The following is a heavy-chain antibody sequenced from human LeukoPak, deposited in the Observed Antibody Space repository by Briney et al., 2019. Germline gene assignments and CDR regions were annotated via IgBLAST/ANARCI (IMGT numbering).Heavy chain of an antibody. CDR1: GYTFTGYY. D-gene: IGHD1-26*01. J-gene: IGHJ3*01. CDR3: ARPFSGSYSDAFDL. CDR2: INPNTGDI. Sequence: ASVKFSCKASGYTFTGYYMNWVRQAPGQGLEWMGWINPNTGDINYAQKFQGRVTMTRDTSISTAYMELSSLRSEDTAVYYCARPFSGSYSDAFDLWGQGTMVTVSS. V-gene: IGHV1-2*02.